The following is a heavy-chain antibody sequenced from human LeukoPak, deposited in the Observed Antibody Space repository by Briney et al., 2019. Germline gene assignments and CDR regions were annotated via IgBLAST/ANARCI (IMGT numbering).Heavy chain of an antibody. CDR2: ISGSGGST. D-gene: IGHD6-19*01. Sequence: PGGSVRLSCAASGFTFSSYAMSWVRQAPGKGLEWVSAISGSGGSTYYADSVKGRFTISRDNSKNTLYLQMNSLRAEDTAVYYCALGGWYSFLVYWGQGTLVTVSS. CDR3: ALGGWYSFLVY. V-gene: IGHV3-23*01. J-gene: IGHJ4*02. CDR1: GFTFSSYA.